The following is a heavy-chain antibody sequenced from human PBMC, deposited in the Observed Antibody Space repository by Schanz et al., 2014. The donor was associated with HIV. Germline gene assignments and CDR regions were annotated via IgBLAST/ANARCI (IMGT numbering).Heavy chain of an antibody. CDR3: AKGLRQWLVLGVSDY. V-gene: IGHV3-30*18. CDR1: GFTFSTYG. Sequence: QVQLVESGGGVVQPGRSLRLSCAASGFTFSTYGMHWVRQAPGKGLEWVAFISDDGSNKYYADSVKGRFTIARDNSKNTLYLQMNSLRAEDTAVYYCAKGLRQWLVLGVSDYWGQGTLVTVSS. D-gene: IGHD6-19*01. CDR2: ISDDGSNK. J-gene: IGHJ4*02.